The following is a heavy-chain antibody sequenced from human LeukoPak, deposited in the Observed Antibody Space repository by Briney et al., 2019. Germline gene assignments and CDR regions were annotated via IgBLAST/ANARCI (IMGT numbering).Heavy chain of an antibody. CDR3: AKAQCYDSYYYYGMDV. V-gene: IGHV3-23*01. D-gene: IGHD3-22*01. CDR2: ISGSGGST. Sequence: GGSLRLSCAASGFTFSSYAMSWVRQAPGKGLEWVSAISGSGGSTYYADSVKGRFTISRDNSKNTLYLQMNSLRAEDTAVYYCAKAQCYDSYYYYGMDVWGQGTTVTVSS. J-gene: IGHJ6*02. CDR1: GFTFSSYA.